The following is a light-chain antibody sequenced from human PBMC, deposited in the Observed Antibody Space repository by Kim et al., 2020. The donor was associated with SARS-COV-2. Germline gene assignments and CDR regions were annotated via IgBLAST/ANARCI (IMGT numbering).Light chain of an antibody. CDR3: QQYGSYWT. V-gene: IGKV1-5*03. J-gene: IGKJ1*01. Sequence: DIQMTQSPSTRSASVGDRVTITCRASQSTSRWLAWYQQKPGKAPKLLIYKASSLESGVPSRFSGSGSGTEFTLTISSLQPDDFATYYCQQYGSYWTFGQGTKVDIK. CDR2: KAS. CDR1: QSTSRW.